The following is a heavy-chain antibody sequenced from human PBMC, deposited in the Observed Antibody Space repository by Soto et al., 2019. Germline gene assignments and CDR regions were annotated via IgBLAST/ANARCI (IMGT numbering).Heavy chain of an antibody. V-gene: IGHV1-3*03. Sequence: GASVKVSCKASGYTFTSYAMHWVRQAPGQRLEWMGWINAGNGNTKYSANSVKGRFTISRDNSKNTLYLQMGSLRAEDMAVYYCARANSGWYGPFDYWGQGTLVTVSS. CDR3: ARANSGWYGPFDY. CDR1: GYTFTSYA. CDR2: INAGNGNT. J-gene: IGHJ4*02. D-gene: IGHD6-19*01.